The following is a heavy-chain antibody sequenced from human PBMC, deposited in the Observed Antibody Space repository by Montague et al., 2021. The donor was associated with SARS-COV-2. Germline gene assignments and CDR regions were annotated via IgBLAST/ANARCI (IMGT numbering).Heavy chain of an antibody. CDR2: FYHYRRA. Sequence: SETLSLTCSISVGSISSTDWRSTRLNPGHDVVWYGVFYHYRRAKYNPSLKSRVTISADTSKNQFSLKLSSVTAVDTAVYYCARHANWDWYYFDYWGQGTLVTVSS. J-gene: IGHJ4*02. CDR1: VGSISSTD. V-gene: IGHV4-59*08. D-gene: IGHD7-27*01. CDR3: ARHANWDWYYFDY.